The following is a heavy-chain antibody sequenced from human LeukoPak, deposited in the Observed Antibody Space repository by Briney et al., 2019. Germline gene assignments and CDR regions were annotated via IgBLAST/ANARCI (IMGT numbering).Heavy chain of an antibody. CDR1: GFTFSRHA. CDR3: ARVVDHDYGDYYLDY. Sequence: GGSLRLSCAASGFTFSRHAIHWVRQAPGKGLEWVAVISYDGSNKYYADSVKGRFTISRDNSKNTLYLQMNSLRAEDTAVYYCARVVDHDYGDYYLDYWGQGTLVTVSS. CDR2: ISYDGSNK. V-gene: IGHV3-30*04. D-gene: IGHD4-17*01. J-gene: IGHJ4*02.